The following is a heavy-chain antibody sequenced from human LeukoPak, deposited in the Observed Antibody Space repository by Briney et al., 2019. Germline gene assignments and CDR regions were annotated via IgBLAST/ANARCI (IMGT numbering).Heavy chain of an antibody. D-gene: IGHD3-16*01. V-gene: IGHV1-2*04. CDR2: ISPNNGGT. Sequence: ASVKVSCKASGYAFSGYYIHWVRQAPGQGPEWMGWISPNNGGTNYAQKFQGWVTMTRDTSISTAYMELSRLTSNVTAVYYCARSRLGEVAAKFDTWGQGTLVTVSS. CDR1: GYAFSGYY. CDR3: ARSRLGEVAAKFDT. J-gene: IGHJ5*02.